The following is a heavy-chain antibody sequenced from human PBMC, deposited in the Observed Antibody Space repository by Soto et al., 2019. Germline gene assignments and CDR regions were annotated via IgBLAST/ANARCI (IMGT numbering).Heavy chain of an antibody. CDR2: INSDGSST. V-gene: IGHV3-74*01. Sequence: GGSLRLSCAASGFTFSSYWMHWVRQAPGKGLVWVSRINSDGSSTSYADSVKGRFTISRDNAKNTLYLQMNSLRAEDTAVYYCAREQQWRYDAFDIWGQGTMVTVSS. J-gene: IGHJ3*02. CDR1: GFTFSSYW. CDR3: AREQQWRYDAFDI. D-gene: IGHD6-19*01.